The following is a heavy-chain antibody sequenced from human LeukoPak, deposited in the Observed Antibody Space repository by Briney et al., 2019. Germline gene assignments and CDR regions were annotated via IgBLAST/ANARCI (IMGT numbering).Heavy chain of an antibody. J-gene: IGHJ3*02. CDR3: ARGWFGDPDDAFDI. V-gene: IGHV3-48*01. CDR1: GFTFRNYY. D-gene: IGHD3-10*01. Sequence: GRSLRPSRVASGFTFRNYYMNWVRQAPGQGLECLSYISDSSSTMYYADSVKGRLTISRDNARNSLYLQMNSLRGEDTALYYCARGWFGDPDDAFDIWGQGTMVTVFS. CDR2: ISDSSSTM.